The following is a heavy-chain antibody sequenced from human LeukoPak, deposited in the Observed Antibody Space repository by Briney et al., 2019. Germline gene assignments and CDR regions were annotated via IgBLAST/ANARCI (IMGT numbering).Heavy chain of an antibody. J-gene: IGHJ4*02. CDR2: ISYDGSNK. D-gene: IGHD1-26*01. V-gene: IGHV3-30*03. Sequence: GGSLRLSCAASGFTFSSYGMHWVRQAPGKGLEWVAVISYDGSNKYYADSVKGRFTISRDNAKNSLSLQMNSLRAEDTAVYYCVREESESYPFDSWGQGTLVIVSS. CDR3: VREESESYPFDS. CDR1: GFTFSSYG.